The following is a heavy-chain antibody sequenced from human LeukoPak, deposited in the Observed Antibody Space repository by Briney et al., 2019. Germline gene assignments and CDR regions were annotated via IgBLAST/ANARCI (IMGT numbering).Heavy chain of an antibody. CDR2: VSSSSSTM. V-gene: IGHV3-48*02. CDR3: ARDHGLAAAGTFDY. J-gene: IGHJ4*02. CDR1: GFTFSSYS. D-gene: IGHD6-13*01. Sequence: GGSLRLSCAASGFTFSSYSMNWVRQAPGKGLEWVSYVSSSSSTMYYADSVKGRFTISRDNAKNSLYLQMNSLRDEDTAVYFCARDHGLAAAGTFDYWGQGTLVTVSS.